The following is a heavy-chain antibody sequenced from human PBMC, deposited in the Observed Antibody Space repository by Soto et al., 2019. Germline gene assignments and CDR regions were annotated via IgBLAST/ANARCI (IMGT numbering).Heavy chain of an antibody. CDR1: GYTFTSYY. D-gene: IGHD2-15*01. V-gene: IGHV1-46*01. CDR2: INPSGGST. J-gene: IGHJ4*02. CDR3: ARVYCSGGSCYGIDY. Sequence: QVQLVQSGAEVKKPGASVKVSCKASGYTFTSYYMHWVRQAPGQGLEWMGIINPSGGSTSYAQKFQGSVTLTRDTSTSTVYEEQSSLRSEDTAVYYCARVYCSGGSCYGIDYWGQGTLVTVSS.